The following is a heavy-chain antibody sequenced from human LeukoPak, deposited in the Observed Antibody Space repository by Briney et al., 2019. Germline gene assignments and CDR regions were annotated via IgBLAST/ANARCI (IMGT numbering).Heavy chain of an antibody. V-gene: IGHV4-59*01. D-gene: IGHD6-13*01. CDR1: GGSFSGYY. J-gene: IGHJ4*02. CDR3: ARGEGIAAAGTPWAFDY. CDR2: IYYSGST. Sequence: SSETLSLTCAVYGGSFSGYYWSWIRQPPGKGLEWIGYIYYSGSTNYNPSLKSRVTISVDTSKNQFSLKLSSVTAADTAVYYCARGEGIAAAGTPWAFDYWGQGTLATVSS.